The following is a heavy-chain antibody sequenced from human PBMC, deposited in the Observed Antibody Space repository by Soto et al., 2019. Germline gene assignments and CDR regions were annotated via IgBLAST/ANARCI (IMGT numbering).Heavy chain of an antibody. CDR1: GVTFSDYY. Sequence: XGSLILSCSASGVTFSDYYMSWVRQAPGRGLEWISYSSNSGTFARYATSVKGRFSISRDNANNSLYLEMNSLRVEDTAVYYCARSGDNFNVLDYWGQGTAVTVSS. CDR3: ARSGDNFNVLDY. D-gene: IGHD1-1*01. CDR2: SSNSGTFA. V-gene: IGHV3-11*06. J-gene: IGHJ4*02.